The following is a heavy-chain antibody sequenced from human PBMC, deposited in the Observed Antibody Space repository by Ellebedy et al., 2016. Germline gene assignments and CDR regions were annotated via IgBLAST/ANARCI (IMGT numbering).Heavy chain of an antibody. CDR2: IIPILGIA. V-gene: IGHV1-69*10. J-gene: IGHJ4*02. CDR1: GGTFSSYA. D-gene: IGHD6-13*01. CDR3: ASYPKRYSSSWYYFDY. Sequence: SVKVSCKASGGTFSSYAISWVRQAPGQGLEWMGGIIPILGIANYAQKFQGRVTITADKSTSTAYMELSSLRSEDTAVYYCASYPKRYSSSWYYFDYWGQGTLVTVSS.